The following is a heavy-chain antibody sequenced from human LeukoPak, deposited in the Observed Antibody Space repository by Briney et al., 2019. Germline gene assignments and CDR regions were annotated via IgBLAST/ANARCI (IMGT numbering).Heavy chain of an antibody. CDR3: ARVYWHDNGEYFQH. D-gene: IGHD3-16*01. V-gene: IGHV3-74*01. CDR2: INSDGSST. Sequence: GGSLRLSCAASVFTFSSYWMHWLRQAPGKGLVWVSRINSDGSSTSYADSVKGRFTISRDNAKNTLYLQMNSLRAEDTAVYYCARVYWHDNGEYFQHWGQGTLVTVSS. J-gene: IGHJ1*01. CDR1: VFTFSSYW.